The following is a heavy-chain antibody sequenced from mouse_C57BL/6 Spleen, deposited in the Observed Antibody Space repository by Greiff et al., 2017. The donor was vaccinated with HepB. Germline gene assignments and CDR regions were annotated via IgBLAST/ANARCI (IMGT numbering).Heavy chain of an antibody. V-gene: IGHV1-55*01. D-gene: IGHD1-1*01. CDR1: GYTFTSYW. J-gene: IGHJ2*01. CDR3: ASEENYGSSSLDY. Sequence: VQLQQPGAELVKPGASVKMSCKASGYTFTSYWITWVKQRPGQGLEWIGDIYPGSGSTNYNEKFKSKATLTVDKSSSTAYMQLNSLTSEDSAVYFCASEENYGSSSLDYWGQGTTLTVSS. CDR2: IYPGSGST.